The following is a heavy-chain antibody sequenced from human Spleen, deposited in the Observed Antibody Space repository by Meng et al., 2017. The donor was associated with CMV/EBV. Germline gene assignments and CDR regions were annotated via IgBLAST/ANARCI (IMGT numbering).Heavy chain of an antibody. Sequence: ASVKVSCKASGYDFKTYGFSWVRQAPGQGLEWMGWITAFNGETKYSQKIQGRVSLTTDTSTSTVYMELRSLRSDDTAVYFCARDPGRGLMQWLMGDYWGQGTLVTVSS. CDR2: ITAFNGET. CDR3: ARDPGRGLMQWLMGDY. D-gene: IGHD3-16*01. J-gene: IGHJ4*02. CDR1: GYDFKTYG. V-gene: IGHV1-18*01.